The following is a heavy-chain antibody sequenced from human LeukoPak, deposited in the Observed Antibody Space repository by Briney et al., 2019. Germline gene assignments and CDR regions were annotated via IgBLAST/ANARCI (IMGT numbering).Heavy chain of an antibody. V-gene: IGHV3-7*01. CDR1: GFTFSNFW. CDR2: IRQDGNEK. J-gene: IGHJ4*02. D-gene: IGHD3-22*01. CDR3: ANYYYDSSSYPY. Sequence: GGSLRLSCAASGFTFSNFWMSWVRQAPGKGLEWVANIRQDGNEKYYLDSVKGRFTISRDNAENSLYLQMNSLRAEDTAVYYCANYYYDSSSYPYWGQGTLVTVSS.